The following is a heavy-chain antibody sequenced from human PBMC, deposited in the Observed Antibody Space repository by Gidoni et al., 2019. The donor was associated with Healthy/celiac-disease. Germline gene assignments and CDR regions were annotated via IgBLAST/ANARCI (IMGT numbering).Heavy chain of an antibody. CDR2: ISNDGSNK. Sequence: QVQLVESGGGVVQPGRSLRLSCAASVFTFSSYGMPWVRPAPGKGLEWVAVISNDGSNKYYADSVKGRFTISRDNSKNTLYLQMNSLRAEDTAVYYCAKDTVGAPTLFVYYYYYYGMDVWGQGTTVTVSS. J-gene: IGHJ6*02. D-gene: IGHD1-26*01. V-gene: IGHV3-30*18. CDR1: VFTFSSYG. CDR3: AKDTVGAPTLFVYYYYYYGMDV.